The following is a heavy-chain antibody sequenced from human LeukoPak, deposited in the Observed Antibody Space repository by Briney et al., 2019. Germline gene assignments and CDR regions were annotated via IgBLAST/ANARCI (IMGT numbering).Heavy chain of an antibody. CDR2: SSSSGSTI. CDR3: ERRRDFIDY. D-gene: IGHD3/OR15-3a*01. Sequence: PGGSLRLSCAASGFTLSDYYMSWIRQAPGKGLEWVSYSSSSGSTIYYADSVKGRFAISRDNAKNSLYLQMNSLRAEDTAVYYCERRRDFIDYWGQGTLVNVSS. V-gene: IGHV3-11*01. CDR1: GFTLSDYY. J-gene: IGHJ4*02.